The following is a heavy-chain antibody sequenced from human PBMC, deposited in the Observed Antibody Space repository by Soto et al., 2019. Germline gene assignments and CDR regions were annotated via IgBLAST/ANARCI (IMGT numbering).Heavy chain of an antibody. V-gene: IGHV1-46*01. CDR1: GFAFTTHY. Sequence: QVHLVQSGAEVKKPGASVKVSCTASGFAFTTHYMHWVRQAPGQGLEWMGIINPGDGSTNYAQGSXGTLTWTRDTPXGXGXXGLSRLRSEHTAVYSCARGPTYTIKGTHYPYGLDVWGPGTTVTVSS. J-gene: IGHJ6*02. CDR2: INPGDGST. CDR3: ARGPTYTIKGTHYPYGLDV. D-gene: IGHD3-16*01.